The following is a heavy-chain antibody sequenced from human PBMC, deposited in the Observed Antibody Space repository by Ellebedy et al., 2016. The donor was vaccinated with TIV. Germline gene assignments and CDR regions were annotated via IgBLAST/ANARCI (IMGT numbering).Heavy chain of an antibody. CDR2: IYYSGST. Sequence: SETLSLTCTVSGGSISSYYWSWIRQPPGKGLEWIGYIYYSGSTNYNPSLKSRVTISVDTSKNQFSLKLSSVTAADTAVYYCARQGREYYDILTGYYYGMDVWGQGTTVTVSS. CDR3: ARQGREYYDILTGYYYGMDV. J-gene: IGHJ6*02. V-gene: IGHV4-59*08. D-gene: IGHD3-9*01. CDR1: GGSISSYY.